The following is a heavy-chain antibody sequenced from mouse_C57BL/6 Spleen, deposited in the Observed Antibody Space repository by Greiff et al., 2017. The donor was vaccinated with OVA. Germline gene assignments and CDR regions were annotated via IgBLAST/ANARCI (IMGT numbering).Heavy chain of an antibody. CDR2: IDPSDSNT. V-gene: IGHV1-59*01. J-gene: IGHJ3*01. Sequence: QVQLQQPGAELVRPGTSVKLSCKASGYTFTSYWMHWVKQRPGQGLEWIGVIDPSDSNTNYNQKLKGKAPLTVDTSSSPAYMQLSSLTSEDSAISYYARGAMFTYRGRSWFAYWGQGTLVTVSA. CDR3: ARGAMFTYRGRSWFAY. D-gene: IGHD2-2*01. CDR1: GYTFTSYW.